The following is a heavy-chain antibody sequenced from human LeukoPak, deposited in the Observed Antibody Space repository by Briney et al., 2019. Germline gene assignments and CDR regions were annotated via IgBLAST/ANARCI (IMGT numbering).Heavy chain of an antibody. Sequence: HGESLKISCEGSGYSFTSYWIAWVRQMPGKGLEWMETIYPGDCDTRYSPSFQGQVTISVDKSITTAFLQWSSLKASGTAMYYCARSDRPHIIQYGLDVWGQGTTITVSS. CDR2: IYPGDCDT. J-gene: IGHJ6*02. D-gene: IGHD2-21*01. CDR1: GYSFTSYW. V-gene: IGHV5-51*01. CDR3: ARSDRPHIIQYGLDV.